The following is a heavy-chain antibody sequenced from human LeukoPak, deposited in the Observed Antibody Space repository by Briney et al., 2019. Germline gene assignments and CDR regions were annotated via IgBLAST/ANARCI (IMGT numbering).Heavy chain of an antibody. V-gene: IGHV3-21*01. CDR3: ARESFSGWYDDD. J-gene: IGHJ4*02. Sequence: GGSLRLSCAASGFTFSSYSMNWVRQAPGKGLEWVSSISSSSTYIYYADSVKGRFTISRDNAKNSLYLQMNSLRGEDTAVYYCARESFSGWYDDDWGKGTLVTVFS. CDR2: ISSSSTYI. CDR1: GFTFSSYS. D-gene: IGHD6-19*01.